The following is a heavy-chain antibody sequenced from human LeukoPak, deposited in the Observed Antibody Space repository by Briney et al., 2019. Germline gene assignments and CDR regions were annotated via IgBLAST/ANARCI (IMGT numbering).Heavy chain of an antibody. J-gene: IGHJ4*02. D-gene: IGHD1-26*01. V-gene: IGHV4-4*02. CDR1: GGSISSTNW. Sequence: SETLSLTCGVSGGSISSTNWWSWVRQSPGQGLEWIGEISLTGQTNYNPSLCGRVTMLLDESSNHLSLHLTSVTAADTATYYCSRESGAFCPFGYWGQGTLVIVPS. CDR3: SRESGAFCPFGY. CDR2: ISLTGQT.